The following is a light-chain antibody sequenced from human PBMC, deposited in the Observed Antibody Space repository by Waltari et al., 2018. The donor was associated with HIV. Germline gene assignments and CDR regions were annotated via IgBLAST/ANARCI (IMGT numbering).Light chain of an antibody. Sequence: DIQLNQFPSSLSASVGDRMTVNCRASQNITDYLNWYHQKQGKAPRLLIYGTSRLQSGVPTRFSGSGSGTDFTLTIGSLQPEDFATYYCQQTYSTPWTFGQGTKVEFK. V-gene: IGKV1-39*01. CDR2: GTS. CDR1: QNITDY. J-gene: IGKJ1*01. CDR3: QQTYSTPWT.